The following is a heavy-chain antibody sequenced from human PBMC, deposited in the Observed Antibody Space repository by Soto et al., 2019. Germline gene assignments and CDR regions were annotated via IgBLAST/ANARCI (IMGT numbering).Heavy chain of an antibody. V-gene: IGHV1-69*10. D-gene: IGHD5-18*01. CDR3: ARGGYSYGYFDY. J-gene: IGHJ4*02. CDR2: IIPILGIA. CDR1: GGTFSSYA. Sequence: ASVKVSCKASGGTFSSYAISWVRQAPGQGLEWMGGIIPILGIANYAQKFQGRVTITADKSTSTAYMELSSLRSEDTAVYYCARGGYSYGYFDYWGQGTLVTVSS.